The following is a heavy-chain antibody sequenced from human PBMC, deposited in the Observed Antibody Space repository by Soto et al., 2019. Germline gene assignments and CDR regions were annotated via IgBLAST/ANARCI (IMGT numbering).Heavy chain of an antibody. Sequence: GGSLRLSCAASGFIFRTYGMHWVRQAPGKGLEWVAMISKDGSDKYYADSVKGRFTISRDNSKNTLYVQMDSLRSEDTAVYYCARDLGTTVTTYNCLDPWGQGTLVTVS. D-gene: IGHD4-17*01. V-gene: IGHV3-30*03. J-gene: IGHJ5*02. CDR3: ARDLGTTVTTYNCLDP. CDR2: ISKDGSDK. CDR1: GFIFRTYG.